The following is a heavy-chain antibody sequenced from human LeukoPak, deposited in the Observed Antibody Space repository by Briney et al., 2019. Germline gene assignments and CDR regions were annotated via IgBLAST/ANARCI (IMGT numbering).Heavy chain of an antibody. CDR2: IYYSGST. CDR1: GGSISSYY. D-gene: IGHD6-13*01. J-gene: IGHJ3*02. Sequence: SETLSLTCTVSGGSISSYYWSWIRQPPGKGLEWIGYIYYSGSTNYNPSLKSRVTISVDTSKNQFSLKLSSVTAADTAVYYCARAPYSTNAFDIWGQGTMVTVSS. CDR3: ARAPYSTNAFDI. V-gene: IGHV4-59*12.